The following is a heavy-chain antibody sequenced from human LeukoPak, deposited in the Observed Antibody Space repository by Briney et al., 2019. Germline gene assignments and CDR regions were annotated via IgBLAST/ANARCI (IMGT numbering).Heavy chain of an antibody. CDR2: ISSSSSTI. V-gene: IGHV3-48*01. CDR1: GFTFSSYW. CDR3: ARGAYYYED. Sequence: GGSLRLSCAASGFTFSSYWMNWARQAPGKGLEWVSYISSSSSTIYYADSVKGRFTISRDNAKNSLYLQMNSLRAEDTAVYYCARGAYYYEDWGQGTLVTVSS. D-gene: IGHD3-22*01. J-gene: IGHJ4*02.